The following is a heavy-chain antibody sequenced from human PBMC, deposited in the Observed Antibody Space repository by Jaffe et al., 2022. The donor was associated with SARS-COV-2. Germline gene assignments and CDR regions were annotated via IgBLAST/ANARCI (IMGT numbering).Heavy chain of an antibody. Sequence: EVQLVESGGGLVQPGGSLRLSCAASGFTFSSYAMSWVRQAPGKGLEWVSAISGSGGSTYYADSVKGRFTISRDNSKNTLYLQMNSLRAEDTAVYYCAKDLWFGELRVSTPNGWFDPWGQGTLVTVSS. CDR1: GFTFSSYA. J-gene: IGHJ5*02. V-gene: IGHV3-23*04. CDR2: ISGSGGST. CDR3: AKDLWFGELRVSTPNGWFDP. D-gene: IGHD3-10*01.